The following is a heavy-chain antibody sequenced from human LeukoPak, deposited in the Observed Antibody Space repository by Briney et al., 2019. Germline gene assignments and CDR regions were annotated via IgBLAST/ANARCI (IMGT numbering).Heavy chain of an antibody. J-gene: IGHJ3*02. CDR2: INHSGST. CDR1: GGSFSGYY. CDR3: ARRFLEWLLWRVDAFDI. V-gene: IGHV4-34*01. D-gene: IGHD3-3*01. Sequence: PSETLSLTCAVYGGSFSGYYWSWIRQPPGKGLEWIGEINHSGSTNYNPSLKSRVTISVDTSKNQFSLKLSSVTAADTAVYYCARRFLEWLLWRVDAFDIWGQGTMVTVSS.